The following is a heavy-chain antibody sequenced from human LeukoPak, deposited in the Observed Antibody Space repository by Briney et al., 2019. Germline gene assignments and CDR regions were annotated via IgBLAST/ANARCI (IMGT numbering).Heavy chain of an antibody. CDR2: ISGGGGTT. CDR3: AKDRTSWQQLVLGY. CDR1: GFTLSNYA. Sequence: GGSLRLSCAASGFTLSNYAMNWVRQAPGKGLEWVSAISGGGGTTYYAHSVKGRFTISRDNSKNTLYLQMNSLRAEDTALYYCAKDRTSWQQLVLGYWGQGTLVTVSS. D-gene: IGHD6-13*01. J-gene: IGHJ4*02. V-gene: IGHV3-23*01.